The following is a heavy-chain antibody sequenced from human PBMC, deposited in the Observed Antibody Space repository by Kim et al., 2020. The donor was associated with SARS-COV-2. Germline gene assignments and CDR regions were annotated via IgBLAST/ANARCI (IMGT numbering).Heavy chain of an antibody. CDR1: GYTFTSYA. V-gene: IGHV7-4-1*02. D-gene: IGHD6-13*01. CDR2: INTNTGNP. Sequence: ASVKVSCKASGYTFTSYAMNWVRQAPGQGLEWMGWINTNTGNPTYAQGFTGRFVFSLDTSVSTAYLQISSLKAEDTAVYYCAREPDSSSWYSVLGERSDYWGQGTLVTVSS. J-gene: IGHJ4*02. CDR3: AREPDSSSWYSVLGERSDY.